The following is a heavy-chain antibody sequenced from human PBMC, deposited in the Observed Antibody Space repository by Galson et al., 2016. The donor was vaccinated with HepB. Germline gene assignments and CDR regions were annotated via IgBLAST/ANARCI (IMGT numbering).Heavy chain of an antibody. CDR3: AREKIVVVPNWFFDL. CDR2: IIPLFGTA. J-gene: IGHJ2*01. CDR1: GGNFNDYG. Sequence: SVKVSCKASGGNFNDYGFSWVRQAPGQGLEWMGGIIPLFGTAKYAPKFQGRVTISADKSTSTVYMDFRSLRSDDTAVYFCAREKIVVVPNWFFDLWGRGTLVTVSS. V-gene: IGHV1-69*06. D-gene: IGHD3-22*01.